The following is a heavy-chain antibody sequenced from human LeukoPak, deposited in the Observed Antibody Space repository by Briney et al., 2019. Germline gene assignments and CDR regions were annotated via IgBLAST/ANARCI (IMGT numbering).Heavy chain of an antibody. V-gene: IGHV3-23*01. CDR1: GFTFSTYA. Sequence: GGSLRLSCAASGFTFSTYAMTGVRQAPGRVLEWVSTIGTSDSSTYYADSVKGRFTISSDNSKNTLYLQMNSLRAEDTAVYYCVRGSTGPDSWGQGTLVTVSS. J-gene: IGHJ4*02. D-gene: IGHD1-1*01. CDR3: VRGSTGPDS. CDR2: IGTSDSST.